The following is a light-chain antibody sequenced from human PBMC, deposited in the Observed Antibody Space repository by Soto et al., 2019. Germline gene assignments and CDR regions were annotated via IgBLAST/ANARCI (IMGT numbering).Light chain of an antibody. CDR1: SRDVGGYNY. V-gene: IGLV2-14*01. CDR2: EVS. J-gene: IGLJ2*01. CDR3: SSYRNSTTLVV. Sequence: QSALTQPASVSGSPGQSITISCTGTSRDVGGYNYVSWYQQHPGKAPKRMIYEVSNRPSGVSNRFSGSKSGNTASLTISGLQPEDEADYYCSSYRNSTTLVVFGGGTQLTVL.